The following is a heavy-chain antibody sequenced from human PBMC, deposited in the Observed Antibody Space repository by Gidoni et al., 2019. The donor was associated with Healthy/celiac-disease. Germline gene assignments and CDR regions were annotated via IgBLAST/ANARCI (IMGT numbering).Heavy chain of an antibody. Sequence: EVQLVESGGGLVQPGRSLRLSCAASGLTFDDYAMHWVRQAPGKGLEWVSGISWNSGSIGYADSVKGRFTISRDNAKNSLYLQMNSLRAEDTALYYCAKADDSSGWYEAGAFDIWGQGTMVTVSS. V-gene: IGHV3-9*01. CDR3: AKADDSSGWYEAGAFDI. CDR1: GLTFDDYA. CDR2: ISWNSGSI. J-gene: IGHJ3*02. D-gene: IGHD6-19*01.